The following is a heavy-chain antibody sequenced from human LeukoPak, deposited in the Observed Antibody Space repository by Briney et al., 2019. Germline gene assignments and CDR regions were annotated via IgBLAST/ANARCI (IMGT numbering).Heavy chain of an antibody. D-gene: IGHD6-13*01. CDR1: RGSSSGYY. CDR2: IKHSGST. Sequence: PSETLSLTCAVSRGSSSGYYSSWIRHPPRKGMEWIGEIKHSGSTNYNPSLKSRVTISVDTSKDQFSLKLSSVTAADTAVYYCARGRRGSSWFPPRGLAEYFQHWGQGTLVTVSS. V-gene: IGHV4-34*01. J-gene: IGHJ1*01. CDR3: ARGRRGSSWFPPRGLAEYFQH.